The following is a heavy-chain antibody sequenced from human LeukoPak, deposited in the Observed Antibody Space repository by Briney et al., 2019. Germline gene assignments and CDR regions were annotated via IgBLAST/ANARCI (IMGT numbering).Heavy chain of an antibody. D-gene: IGHD6-13*01. J-gene: IGHJ4*02. CDR1: GYTFTSYY. Sequence: ASVKVSCKASGYTFTSYYMHWVRQAPGQGLEWMGIINPSGGSTSYAQKFQGRVTMTRDMSTSTVYMELSSLRSEDTAVYYCAKEGLRPVYSRRWYHSLPDYWGQGTLVTVSS. CDR3: AKEGLRPVYSRRWYHSLPDY. V-gene: IGHV1-46*01. CDR2: INPSGGST.